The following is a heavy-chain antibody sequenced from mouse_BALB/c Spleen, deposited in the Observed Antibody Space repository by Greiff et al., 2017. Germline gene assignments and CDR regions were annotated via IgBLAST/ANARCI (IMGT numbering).Heavy chain of an antibody. V-gene: IGHV5-6*01. CDR1: GFTFSSYG. Sequence: EVQLVESGGDLVKPGGSLKLSCAASGFTFSSYGMSWVRQTPDKRLEWVATISSGGSYTYYPDSVKGRFTISRDNAKNTLYLQMSSLKSEDTAMYYCARQDDYDKGFAYWGQGTLVTVSA. CDR2: ISSGGSYT. CDR3: ARQDDYDKGFAY. D-gene: IGHD2-4*01. J-gene: IGHJ3*01.